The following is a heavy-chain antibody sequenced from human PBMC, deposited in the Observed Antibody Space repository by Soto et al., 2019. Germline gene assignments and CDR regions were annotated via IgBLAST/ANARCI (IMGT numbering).Heavy chain of an antibody. CDR1: GYSFTSYW. CDR2: IDPSDSYT. V-gene: IGHV5-10-1*01. CDR3: ARRPYDSSGYYSLAFDI. D-gene: IGHD3-22*01. J-gene: IGHJ3*02. Sequence: GESLKISCKGSGYSFTSYWISWVRQMPGKGLEWMGRIDPSDSYTNYSPSFQGHVTISADKSISTAYLQWSSLKASDTAIYYCARRPYDSSGYYSLAFDIWGQGTTVTVSS.